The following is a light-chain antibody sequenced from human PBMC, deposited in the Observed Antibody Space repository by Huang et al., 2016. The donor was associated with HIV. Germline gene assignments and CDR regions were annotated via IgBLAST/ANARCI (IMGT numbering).Light chain of an antibody. Sequence: EIVLTQSPATLSLSPGERATLSCRASESVSTYLAWYQQRPGQVPRLLIYDASNLVTGIPARFSGSGSGTDFTLTISSLEPEDFAVYYCQQRKTLTFGGGTKVEIK. CDR3: QQRKTLT. CDR2: DAS. V-gene: IGKV3-11*01. CDR1: ESVSTY. J-gene: IGKJ4*01.